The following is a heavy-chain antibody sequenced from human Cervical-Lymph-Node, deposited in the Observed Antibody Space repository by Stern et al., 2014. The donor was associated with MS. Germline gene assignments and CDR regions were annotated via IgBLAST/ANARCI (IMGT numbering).Heavy chain of an antibody. V-gene: IGHV2-26*01. CDR3: ARSYSGTYLDWFDP. CDR1: GLSLSNPRMG. CDR2: NFSTDEK. Sequence: QITLKESGPVLVKPTETLTLTCSVSGLSLSNPRMGVSWIRQPPGKALEWLLHNFSTDEKSYSTSLESRLTISRGTSKSQVVLTMTNMDPVDTATYYCARSYSGTYLDWFDPWGQGTLVTVSS. J-gene: IGHJ5*02. D-gene: IGHD1-26*01.